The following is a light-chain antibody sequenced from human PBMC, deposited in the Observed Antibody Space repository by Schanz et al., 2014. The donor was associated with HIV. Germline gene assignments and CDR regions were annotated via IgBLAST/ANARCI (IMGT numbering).Light chain of an antibody. CDR1: NSDIGAYNY. Sequence: QSALTQPASVSGSPGQSIAISCTGTNSDIGAYNYVSWYQQHPDKAPKLIIYDVNNRPSGVSNRFSGSKSGNTASLTISGLQAEDEADYYCSSHAGRSSFVVFGGGTKLTVL. CDR3: SSHAGRSSFVV. J-gene: IGLJ2*01. V-gene: IGLV2-14*03. CDR2: DVN.